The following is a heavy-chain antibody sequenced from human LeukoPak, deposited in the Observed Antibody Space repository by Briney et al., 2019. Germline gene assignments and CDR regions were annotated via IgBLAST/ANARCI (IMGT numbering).Heavy chain of an antibody. D-gene: IGHD5-24*01. V-gene: IGHV4-34*01. CDR2: IKHGGFT. Sequence: SETLSLTCAVHGGSFSGFYWTWMRQPPGEELEWIGEIKHGGFTSYHPSLKSRVTMSEDTSNNQFSLKLTSVTAADTAVYYCARGLGEGYPDYWGPGTLVTVSS. J-gene: IGHJ4*02. CDR1: GGSFSGFY. CDR3: ARGLGEGYPDY.